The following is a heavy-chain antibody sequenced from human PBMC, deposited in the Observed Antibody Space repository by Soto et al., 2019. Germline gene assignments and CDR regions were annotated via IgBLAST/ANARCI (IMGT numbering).Heavy chain of an antibody. Sequence: ASVKVSCKASGYTFTSYYMHWVRQAPGQRLEWMGIINPSGGSTSYAQKFQGRVTMTRDTSTSTVYMELSSLRSEDTAVYYCARGGGWLQPYYYYYGMDVWGQGTTVTVSS. J-gene: IGHJ6*02. V-gene: IGHV1-46*01. D-gene: IGHD5-12*01. CDR3: ARGGGWLQPYYYYYGMDV. CDR2: INPSGGST. CDR1: GYTFTSYY.